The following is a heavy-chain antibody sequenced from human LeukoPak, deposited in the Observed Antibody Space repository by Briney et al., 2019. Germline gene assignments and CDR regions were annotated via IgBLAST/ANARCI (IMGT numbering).Heavy chain of an antibody. CDR2: IYYSGST. J-gene: IGHJ6*03. CDR1: GGSISSGGYY. Sequence: PSETLSLTCTVSGGSISSGGYYWSWIRQHPGKGLEWIGYIYYSGSTYYNPSLKSRVTISVDTSKNQFSLKLSSVTAADTAVYYCARVPRGIGYMDVWGKGTTVTVSS. V-gene: IGHV4-31*03. D-gene: IGHD3-10*01. CDR3: ARVPRGIGYMDV.